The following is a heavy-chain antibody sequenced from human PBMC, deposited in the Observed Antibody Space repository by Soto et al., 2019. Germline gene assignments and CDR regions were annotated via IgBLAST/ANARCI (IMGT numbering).Heavy chain of an antibody. CDR1: GGTFSSYA. D-gene: IGHD3-10*01. CDR2: IIPIFGTA. Sequence: ASVKVSCKASGGTFSSYAISWVRQAPGQGLEWMGGIIPIFGTANYSQKFQGRVTITGDASTSTAYMELSSLRSEDTAVYYCARTYPYYYGSGSYYPDYWGQGTLVTVSS. CDR3: ARTYPYYYGSGSYYPDY. V-gene: IGHV1-69*13. J-gene: IGHJ4*02.